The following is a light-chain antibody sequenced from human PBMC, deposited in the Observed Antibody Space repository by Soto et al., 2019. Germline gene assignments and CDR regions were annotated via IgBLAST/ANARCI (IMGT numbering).Light chain of an antibody. J-gene: IGKJ1*01. CDR1: QSISSW. CDR2: DAS. Sequence: DIPMTLSPSTLSAYVGDRVTIHCRASQSISSWLAWYQQKPGKAPKLLIYDASSLESGVPSRFSGSGSGTEFTLTISSLQPDDFATYYCQQYNSYRTFGQGTKVDIK. V-gene: IGKV1-5*01. CDR3: QQYNSYRT.